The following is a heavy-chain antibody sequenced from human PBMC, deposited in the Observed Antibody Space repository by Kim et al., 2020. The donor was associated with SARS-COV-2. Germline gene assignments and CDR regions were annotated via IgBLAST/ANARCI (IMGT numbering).Heavy chain of an antibody. D-gene: IGHD5-18*01. CDR3: AKDADSYGYGYSLGPCFDY. Sequence: GRFTISRDNSKNTLYLQMNSLRAADTAVYYCAKDADSYGYGYSLGPCFDYWGQGTLVTVSS. V-gene: IGHV3-30*02. J-gene: IGHJ4*02.